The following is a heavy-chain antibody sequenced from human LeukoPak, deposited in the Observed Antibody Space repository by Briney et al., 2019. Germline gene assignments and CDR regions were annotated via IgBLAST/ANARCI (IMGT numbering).Heavy chain of an antibody. CDR2: IYTSGST. CDR3: ARMVRGVQNEYFQH. Sequence: SETLSLTCTVSGGSISSYYWSWIRQPAGKGLEWIGRIYTSGSTNYNPSLKSRVTMSVDTSKNQFSLKLSSVTAADTAAYYCARMVRGVQNEYFQHWGQGTLVTVSS. V-gene: IGHV4-4*07. J-gene: IGHJ1*01. D-gene: IGHD3-10*01. CDR1: GGSISSYY.